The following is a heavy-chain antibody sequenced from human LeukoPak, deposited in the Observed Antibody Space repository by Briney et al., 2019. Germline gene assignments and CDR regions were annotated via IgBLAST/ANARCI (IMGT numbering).Heavy chain of an antibody. D-gene: IGHD2-8*01. CDR2: MNPSGRT. V-gene: IGHV4-34*01. CDR3: ARGLKPYCTNGVCYTGDF. CDR1: GGSLSGFY. J-gene: IGHJ4*02. Sequence: PSETLSLTCGVYGGSLSGFYWNWIRQPPGKGLEWIGEMNPSGRTTYSPSLKSRVSMSLDTSKNQFSLKLSSVTAADTAVYYCARGLKPYCTNGVCYTGDFWGQGTLVTVSP.